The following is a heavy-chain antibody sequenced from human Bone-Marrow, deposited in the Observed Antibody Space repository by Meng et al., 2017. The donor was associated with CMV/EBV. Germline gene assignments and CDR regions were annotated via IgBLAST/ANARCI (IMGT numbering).Heavy chain of an antibody. CDR1: GSTFSSYA. CDR2: ISYDGSNK. CDR3: AREGYYYDSSGYYYVSWFDY. V-gene: IGHV3-30-3*01. Sequence: SLKISCAASGSTFSSYAMHWVRQAPGRGLEWVAVISYDGSNKYYADSVKGRFTISRDNSKNTLYLQMNSLRDEDTAVYYCAREGYYYDSSGYYYVSWFDYWGQGTLVTVSS. D-gene: IGHD3-22*01. J-gene: IGHJ4*02.